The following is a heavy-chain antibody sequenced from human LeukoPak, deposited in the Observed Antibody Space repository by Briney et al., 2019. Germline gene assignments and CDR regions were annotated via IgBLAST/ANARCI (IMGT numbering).Heavy chain of an antibody. Sequence: SVKVSCKASGGTFSSYAISWLRQAPGQGLEWMGGIIPIFGTANYAQKFQGRVTITADESTSTAYMELSSLRSEDTAVYYCATCWDRDWYFDLWGRGTLVTVSS. CDR1: GGTFSSYA. CDR3: ATCWDRDWYFDL. J-gene: IGHJ2*01. V-gene: IGHV1-69*01. D-gene: IGHD1-26*01. CDR2: IIPIFGTA.